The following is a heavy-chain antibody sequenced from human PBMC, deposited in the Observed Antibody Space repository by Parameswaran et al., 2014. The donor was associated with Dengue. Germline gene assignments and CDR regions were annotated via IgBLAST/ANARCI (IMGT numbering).Heavy chain of an antibody. J-gene: IGHJ6*02. Sequence: SWVRQAPGQGLEWMGGIIPIFGTANYAQKFQGRVTITADESTSTAYMELSSLRSEDTAVYYCARASVRITMIVVVTPIPYYYGMDVWGQGTTVTVSS. V-gene: IGHV1-69*01. D-gene: IGHD3-22*01. CDR3: ARASVRITMIVVVTPIPYYYGMDV. CDR2: IIPIFGTA.